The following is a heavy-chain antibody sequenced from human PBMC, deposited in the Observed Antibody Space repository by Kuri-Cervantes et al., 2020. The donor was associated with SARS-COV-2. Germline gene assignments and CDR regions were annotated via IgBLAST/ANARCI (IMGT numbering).Heavy chain of an antibody. J-gene: IGHJ6*02. CDR2: IQYDGSNK. CDR3: AKNHGSGSWGMDV. Sequence: GGSLRLSCAASGFIFSSYGMHWVRQAPGKGLEWVAFIQYDGSNKYYADSVKGRFTISRDNSKNTLYLQMNSLRAEDTAVYYCAKNHGSGSWGMDVWGQGTTVTVSS. D-gene: IGHD3-10*01. V-gene: IGHV3-30*02. CDR1: GFIFSSYG.